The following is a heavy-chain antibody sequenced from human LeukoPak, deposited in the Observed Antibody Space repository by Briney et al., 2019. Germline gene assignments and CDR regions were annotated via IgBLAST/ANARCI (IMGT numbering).Heavy chain of an antibody. J-gene: IGHJ4*02. Sequence: GGSLRLSCAASGFTFSSYGMHWVRQAPGKGLEWVAVISYDGSNKYYADSVKGRFTISRDNSKNTLYLQMNSLRAEDTAVYYCAKQFNRPRSHLDYWGQGTLVTVSS. CDR1: GFTFSSYG. CDR3: AKQFNRPRSHLDY. V-gene: IGHV3-30*18. CDR2: ISYDGSNK. D-gene: IGHD2/OR15-2a*01.